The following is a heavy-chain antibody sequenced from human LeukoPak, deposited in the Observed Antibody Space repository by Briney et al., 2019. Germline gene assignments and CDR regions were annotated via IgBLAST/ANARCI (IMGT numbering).Heavy chain of an antibody. V-gene: IGHV2-70*11. CDR2: IDWDDDK. J-gene: IGHJ4*02. CDR3: ARSNVATRRFLDY. Sequence: ESGPTLVNPTQTLTLTCTFSGFSLSISGICVSWIRQPPGKALEWLARIDWDDDKYYSTSLKTRLTISKDTSKNQVVLTMTDMDPVDTATYYCARSNVATRRFLDYWGQGTLVAVSS. CDR1: GFSLSISGIC. D-gene: IGHD6-6*01.